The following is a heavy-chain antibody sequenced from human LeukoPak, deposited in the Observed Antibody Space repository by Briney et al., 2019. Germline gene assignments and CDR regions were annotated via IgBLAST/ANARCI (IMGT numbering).Heavy chain of an antibody. CDR2: IDPSDSYT. CDR3: AMPGYSSSWYRPLDY. J-gene: IGHJ4*02. D-gene: IGHD6-13*01. CDR1: GYSFTSYW. Sequence: GESLRISCKGSGYSFTSYWISWVRQMPGKGLEWMGRIDPSDSYTNYSPSFQGHVTISADKSISTAYLQWSSLKASGTAMYYCAMPGYSSSWYRPLDYWGQGTLVTVSS. V-gene: IGHV5-10-1*01.